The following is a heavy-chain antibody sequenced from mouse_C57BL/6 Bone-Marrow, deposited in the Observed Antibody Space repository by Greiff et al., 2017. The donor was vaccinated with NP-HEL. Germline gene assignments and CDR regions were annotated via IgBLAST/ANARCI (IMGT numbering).Heavy chain of an antibody. CDR3: AKGGIYYDYDWFAY. V-gene: IGHV1-39*01. J-gene: IGHJ3*01. CDR1: GYSFTDYN. D-gene: IGHD2-4*01. CDR2: INPNYGTT. Sequence: EVQLQESGPELVKPGASVKISCKASGYSFTDYNMNWVKQSNGKSLEWIGVINPNYGTTSYNQKFKGKATLTVDQSSSTAYMQLNSLTSEDSAVYYCAKGGIYYDYDWFAYWGQGTLVTVSA.